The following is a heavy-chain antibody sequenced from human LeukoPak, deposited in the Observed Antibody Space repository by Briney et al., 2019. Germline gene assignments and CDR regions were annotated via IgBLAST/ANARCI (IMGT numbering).Heavy chain of an antibody. CDR1: GFTFDDYA. CDR2: ISWNSGSI. J-gene: IGHJ3*02. CDR3: AKDILSGSSGYDAFDI. D-gene: IGHD1-26*01. V-gene: IGHV3-9*03. Sequence: SLRLSCAASGFTFDDYAMHWVRQAPGKGLEWVSGISWNSGSIGYADSVKGRFTISRDNAKNSLYLQMNSLRAEDMALYYCAKDILSGSSGYDAFDIWGQGTMVTVSS.